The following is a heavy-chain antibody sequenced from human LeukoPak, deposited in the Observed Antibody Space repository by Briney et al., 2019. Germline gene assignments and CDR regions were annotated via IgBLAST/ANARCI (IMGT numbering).Heavy chain of an antibody. Sequence: SETLSLTCAASGDSITRNNYPWSWLRQPPGKGLEWIGNTYYNGKACYNPSLESRVTISVDTSKNQFSLKLSSVTAADTAVYYCARGPFCSSTSCYSNWFDPWGQGTLVTVSS. J-gene: IGHJ5*02. V-gene: IGHV4-39*07. CDR3: ARGPFCSSTSCYSNWFDP. CDR2: TYYNGKA. CDR1: GDSITRNNYP. D-gene: IGHD2-2*01.